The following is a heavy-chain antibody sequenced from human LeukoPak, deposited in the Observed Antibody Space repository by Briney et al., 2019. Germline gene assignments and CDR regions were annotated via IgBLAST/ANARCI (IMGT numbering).Heavy chain of an antibody. CDR2: IRYDGSNK. D-gene: IGHD2-2*01. Sequence: GRSLRLSCAASGFTFSSYGMHWVRQAPGKGLEWVAFIRYDGSNKYYADSVKGRFTISRDNSKNTLYLQMNSLRAEDTAVYYCAKDLGYCSSTSCYRSSFDIWGQGTMVTVPS. CDR3: AKDLGYCSSTSCYRSSFDI. V-gene: IGHV3-30*02. J-gene: IGHJ3*02. CDR1: GFTFSSYG.